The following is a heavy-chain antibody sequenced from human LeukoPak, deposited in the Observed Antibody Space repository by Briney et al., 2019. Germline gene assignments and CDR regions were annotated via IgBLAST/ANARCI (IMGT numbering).Heavy chain of an antibody. D-gene: IGHD6-13*01. Sequence: KSSDTLSLTCAVYGGSFSVYYWSWLRQPPGKGLEWIGEINHSGSTNYNPSLKSRVTISVDTSKNQFSLKLSSVTAADTAVYYCARGPSLWTPYSSSWYGNWGQGTLVTVAS. CDR3: ARGPSLWTPYSSSWYGN. V-gene: IGHV4-34*01. J-gene: IGHJ4*02. CDR2: INHSGST. CDR1: GGSFSVYY.